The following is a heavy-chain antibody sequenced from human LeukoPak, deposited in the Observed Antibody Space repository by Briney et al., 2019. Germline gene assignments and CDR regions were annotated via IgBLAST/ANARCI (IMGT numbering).Heavy chain of an antibody. CDR1: GFTFRIYA. CDR2: ISGSDGST. J-gene: IGHJ4*02. Sequence: GGSLRLSCAASGFTFRIYAMSWVRQAPGKGLEWVSTISGSDGSTNYADSVKGRFTISRDNSKNTLYLQMNSLRAEDTAVYYCASSSPNFGSGSYYQYWGQGTLVTVSS. V-gene: IGHV3-23*01. CDR3: ASSSPNFGSGSYYQY. D-gene: IGHD3-10*01.